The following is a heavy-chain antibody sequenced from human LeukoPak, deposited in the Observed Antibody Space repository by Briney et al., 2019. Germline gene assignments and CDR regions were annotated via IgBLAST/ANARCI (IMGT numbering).Heavy chain of an antibody. J-gene: IGHJ4*02. CDR2: ISSDSVFI. CDR1: GFSFSTYS. D-gene: IGHD2-8*02. V-gene: IGHV3-21*01. Sequence: GGSLRLSCAASGFSFSTYSMNWVRQAPGKGPEWVSSISSDSVFIYYADSVKGRFTISRDNAENSLYLQMNSLRAEDTAVYHCARGSTGLYDYWGPGTLVTASS. CDR3: ARGSTGLYDY.